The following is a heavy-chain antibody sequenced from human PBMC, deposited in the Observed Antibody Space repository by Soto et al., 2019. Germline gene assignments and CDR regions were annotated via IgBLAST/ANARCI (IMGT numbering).Heavy chain of an antibody. CDR2: IRSKTDGGTT. CDR1: GITFSNAW. Sequence: EVHLVESGGGLVEPGGSLRLSCAASGITFSNAWMNWVRKAPGKGLEYIGRIRSKTDGGTTEYAAPVEGRFTVSRDDSKNTLYLQMSGLTPEETAVYYCTTTRPGTNVFDNWGQGTLVTVSS. J-gene: IGHJ3*02. D-gene: IGHD6-13*01. V-gene: IGHV3-15*01. CDR3: TTTRPGTNVFDN.